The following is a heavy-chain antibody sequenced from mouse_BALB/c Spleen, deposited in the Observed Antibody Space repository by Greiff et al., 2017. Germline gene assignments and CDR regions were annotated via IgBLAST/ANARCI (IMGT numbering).Heavy chain of an antibody. CDR2: ISSGGSYT. D-gene: IGHD1-1*01. J-gene: IGHJ3*01. CDR3: ATLLHFAY. V-gene: IGHV5-9-4*01. Sequence: EVMLVESGGGLVKPGGSLKLSCAASGFTFSSYAMSWVRQSPEKRLEWVAEISSGGSYTYYPDTVTGRFTISRDNAKNTLYLEMSSLRSEDTAMYYCATLLHFAYWGQGTLVTVSA. CDR1: GFTFSSYA.